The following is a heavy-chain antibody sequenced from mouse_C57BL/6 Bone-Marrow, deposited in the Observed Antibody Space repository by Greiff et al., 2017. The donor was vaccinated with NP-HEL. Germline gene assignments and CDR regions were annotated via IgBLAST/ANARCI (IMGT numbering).Heavy chain of an antibody. CDR3: ARRDLLWLRRGFAY. CDR2: ISSGGSYT. V-gene: IGHV5-6*01. Sequence: EVKLVESGGDLVKPGGSLKLSCPASGFTFSSYGMSRVRQTPDKRPVWVATISSGGSYTYYPDRVKGRFTISRDNAKNTRYLQMSSLKSEDTAMYYCARRDLLWLRRGFAYWGQGTLVTVSA. CDR1: GFTFSSYG. D-gene: IGHD2-2*01. J-gene: IGHJ3*01.